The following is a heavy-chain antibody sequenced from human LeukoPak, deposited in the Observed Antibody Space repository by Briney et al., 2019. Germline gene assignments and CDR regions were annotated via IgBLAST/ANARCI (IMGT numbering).Heavy chain of an antibody. J-gene: IGHJ6*03. CDR3: ARDGRKVVPAAIKNYYYYYMDV. V-gene: IGHV1-69*13. Sequence: ASVKVSCKASGGTFSSYAISWVRQAPGQGLEWMGGIIPIFGTANYAQKFQGRVTITADESTSTAYMELSSLRSEDTAVYYCARDGRKVVPAAIKNYYYYYMDVWGKGTTVTISS. CDR2: IIPIFGTA. CDR1: GGTFSSYA. D-gene: IGHD2-2*01.